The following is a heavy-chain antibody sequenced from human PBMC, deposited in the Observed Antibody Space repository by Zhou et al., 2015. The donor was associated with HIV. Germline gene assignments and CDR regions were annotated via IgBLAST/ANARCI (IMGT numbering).Heavy chain of an antibody. CDR2: IIPLFGRA. Sequence: QMQLVQSGAEVKKPGSSVKVACKASGGSLATYAINWVRQAPGQGLEWMGGIIPLFGRANYAQKFQGRVTIAADESTSTAYMELRSLRSEDTAVYYCARDQFTGYSYDLSFWGQGTLVTVSS. CDR1: GGSLATYA. D-gene: IGHD5-18*01. V-gene: IGHV1-69*01. J-gene: IGHJ4*02. CDR3: ARDQFTGYSYDLSF.